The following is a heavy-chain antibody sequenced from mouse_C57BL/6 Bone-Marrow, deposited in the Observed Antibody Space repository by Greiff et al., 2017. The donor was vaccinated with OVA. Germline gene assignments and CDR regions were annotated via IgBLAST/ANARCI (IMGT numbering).Heavy chain of an antibody. Sequence: QVQLQQPGAELVRPGSSVKLSCKASGYTFTSYWMHWVKQRPIQGLEWIGNIDPSDSETHYNQKFKDKATLTVAKSSSTAYMQLSSLTSEDSAVYYCATKGRCSSYWYFDVWGTGTTVTVSS. CDR3: ATKGRCSSYWYFDV. D-gene: IGHD1-1*01. V-gene: IGHV1-52*01. CDR2: IDPSDSET. CDR1: GYTFTSYW. J-gene: IGHJ1*03.